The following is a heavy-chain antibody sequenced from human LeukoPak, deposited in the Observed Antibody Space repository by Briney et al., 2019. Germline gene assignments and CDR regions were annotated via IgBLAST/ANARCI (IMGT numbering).Heavy chain of an antibody. CDR3: ATDLPYGSGSRLFDY. Sequence: GASVKVSCKVSGYTLTELSMHWVRQAPGKGLEWMGGFDPEDGETIYARKFQGRVTMTEDTSTDTAYMELSSLRSEDTAVYYCATDLPYGSGSRLFDYWGQGTLVTVSS. D-gene: IGHD3-10*01. CDR2: FDPEDGET. V-gene: IGHV1-24*01. CDR1: GYTLTELS. J-gene: IGHJ4*02.